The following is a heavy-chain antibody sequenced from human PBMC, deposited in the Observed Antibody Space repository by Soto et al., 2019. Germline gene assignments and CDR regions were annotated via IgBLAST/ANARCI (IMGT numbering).Heavy chain of an antibody. J-gene: IGHJ4*01. CDR2: INHSGST. CDR3: ARDNITALFDY. D-gene: IGHD3-10*01. CDR1: GGSFSGYY. V-gene: IGHV4-34*01. Sequence: QVQLQQWGAGLLKPSETLSLTCAVYGGSFSGYYWTWIRQPRGTGLEWIGEINHSGSTNYNPSLNPRVPISVDTSKTPFSLKLISVTAADPAVYYCARDNITALFDYWGHGPLVTVSS.